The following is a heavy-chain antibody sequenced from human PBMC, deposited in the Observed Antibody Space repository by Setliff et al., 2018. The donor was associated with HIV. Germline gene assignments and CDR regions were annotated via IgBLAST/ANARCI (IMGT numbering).Heavy chain of an antibody. CDR1: GHIFTGYY. Sequence: ASVKVSCKASGHIFTGYYMHWVRRAPGQGFEWMGWINPDNGRTQYGQKFQGRLTLTRDTSIRTAYMELSGLTFDDTAMYYCARDRRAGVYYYTDVWGTGTTVTVSS. CDR3: ARDRRAGVYYYTDV. J-gene: IGHJ6*03. V-gene: IGHV1-2*02. CDR2: INPDNGRT. D-gene: IGHD7-27*01.